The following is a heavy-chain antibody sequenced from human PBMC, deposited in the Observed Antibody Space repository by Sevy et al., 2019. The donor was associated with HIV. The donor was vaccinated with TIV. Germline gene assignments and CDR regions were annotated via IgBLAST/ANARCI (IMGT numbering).Heavy chain of an antibody. V-gene: IGHV1-2*02. Sequence: ASVKVSCKASGYTFTDNYLHWVRQAPGQGLEWMGWIYPNSGDTKYAQKFQGRVTMTRDTSISTAYMGLSSLTSADTAVYYCARVVRSDYLKYYDYWGQGTLVTVSS. CDR1: GYTFTDNY. CDR3: ARVVRSDYLKYYDY. D-gene: IGHD3-10*01. CDR2: IYPNSGDT. J-gene: IGHJ4*02.